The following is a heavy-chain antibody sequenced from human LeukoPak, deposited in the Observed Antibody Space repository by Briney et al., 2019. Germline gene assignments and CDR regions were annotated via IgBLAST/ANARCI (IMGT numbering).Heavy chain of an antibody. Sequence: GGSLRLSCAASGFTFSSYAMSWVRQAPGKGLEWVSAISGSGGSTYYADSVKGRFTISRDNSKNTLYLQMNSLRAEDTAVYYCARGSNVLRYFDWSSSLYYFDYWGQGTLVTVSS. CDR2: ISGSGGST. CDR3: ARGSNVLRYFDWSSSLYYFDY. CDR1: GFTFSSYA. J-gene: IGHJ4*02. D-gene: IGHD3-9*01. V-gene: IGHV3-23*01.